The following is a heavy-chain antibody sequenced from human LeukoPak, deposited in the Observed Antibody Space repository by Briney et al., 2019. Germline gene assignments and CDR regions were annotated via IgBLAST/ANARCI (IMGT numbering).Heavy chain of an antibody. CDR1: GFTVSSNY. V-gene: IGHV3-53*01. J-gene: IGHJ6*02. Sequence: PGGSLRLSCAASGFTVSSNYMSWVRQAPGKGLEWVSVIYSGGSTYYADSVKGRFTISRDNSKNTLYLQMNSLRAEDTAVYYCARDHGVPNYYYGMDVWGQGTTVTVSS. D-gene: IGHD3-10*01. CDR3: ARDHGVPNYYYGMDV. CDR2: IYSGGST.